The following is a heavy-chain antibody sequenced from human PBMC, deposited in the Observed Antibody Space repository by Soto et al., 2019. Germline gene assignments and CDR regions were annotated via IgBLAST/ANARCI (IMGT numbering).Heavy chain of an antibody. V-gene: IGHV4-39*02. Sequence: SETRSLTCTVSGGSISTRSSYWGWIRQPPGKGLEWIGTIYYIGNTYYNPSLKSRVAISLDSSKNHFSLKLSSVTAADTAVYYCATPVVPAATPLGVYYYYYGMDVWGQGTTVTVSS. CDR2: IYYIGNT. J-gene: IGHJ6*02. CDR3: ATPVVPAATPLGVYYYYYGMDV. CDR1: GGSISTRSSY. D-gene: IGHD2-2*01.